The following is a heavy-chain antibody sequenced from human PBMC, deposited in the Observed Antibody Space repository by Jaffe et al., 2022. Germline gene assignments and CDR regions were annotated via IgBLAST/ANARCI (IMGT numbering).Heavy chain of an antibody. D-gene: IGHD3-10*01. Sequence: QVQLQESGPGLVKPSQTLSLTCTVSGGSISSGSYYWSWIRQPAGKGLEWIGRIYTSGSTNYNPSLKSRVTISVDTSKNQFSLKLSSVTAADTAVYYCARYLITMVRGLYPDYWGQGTLVTVSS. CDR2: IYTSGST. CDR1: GGSISSGSYY. J-gene: IGHJ4*02. CDR3: ARYLITMVRGLYPDY. V-gene: IGHV4-61*02.